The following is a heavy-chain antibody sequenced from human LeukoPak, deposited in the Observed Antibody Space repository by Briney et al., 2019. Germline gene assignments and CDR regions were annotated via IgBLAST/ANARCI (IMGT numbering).Heavy chain of an antibody. J-gene: IGHJ4*02. Sequence: PGGSLRLSCAASGFTLSSYAMHWVRQAPGKGLEYVSAISSNGGSTYYANSVKGRFTISRDNSKNTLYLQMGSLRAEDMAVYYCARDPHCISTSCYVGPLDYWGQGTLVTVSS. V-gene: IGHV3-64*01. CDR1: GFTLSSYA. CDR2: ISSNGGST. D-gene: IGHD2-2*01. CDR3: ARDPHCISTSCYVGPLDY.